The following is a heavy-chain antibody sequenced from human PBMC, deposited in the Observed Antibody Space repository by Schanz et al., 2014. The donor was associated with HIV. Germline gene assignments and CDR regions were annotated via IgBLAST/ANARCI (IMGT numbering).Heavy chain of an antibody. Sequence: QVHLVQSGAEVRRPGASVKVSCKASGNTFTGYYMHWVRQAPGQGLEWMGWINPNSGGTNYAQKFQGRVTMTRDTSISTAYMELSRLRSDDTAVYYCARGALGLAAAGSYYFYYGMDVWGQGTTVTVSS. V-gene: IGHV1-2*02. CDR1: GNTFTGYY. D-gene: IGHD6-13*01. CDR2: INPNSGGT. CDR3: ARGALGLAAAGSYYFYYGMDV. J-gene: IGHJ6*02.